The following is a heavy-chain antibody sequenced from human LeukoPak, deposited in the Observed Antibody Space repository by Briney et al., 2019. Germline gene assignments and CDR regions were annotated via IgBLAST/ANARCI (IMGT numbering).Heavy chain of an antibody. D-gene: IGHD2-21*02. J-gene: IGHJ4*02. Sequence: GGSLRLSCAASGFTFSTYATSWVRQAPRKGLEWVSHFGGSGGSIYYADSVKGRFTISRDNSKNTLYLQMNSLRAEDTAVYYCAKSDCGVDCHLLDYWGQGTLVTVSS. CDR1: GFTFSTYA. CDR2: FGGSGGSI. CDR3: AKSDCGVDCHLLDY. V-gene: IGHV3-23*01.